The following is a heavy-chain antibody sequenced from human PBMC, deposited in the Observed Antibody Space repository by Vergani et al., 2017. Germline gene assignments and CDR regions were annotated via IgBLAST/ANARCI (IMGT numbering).Heavy chain of an antibody. CDR1: GYTFTSYY. V-gene: IGHV1-46*01. Sequence: QVQLVQSGAEVKKPGASVKVSCKASGYTFTSYYMHWVRQAPGQGLEWMGIINPSGGSTSYAQKFQGRVTITADKSTSTAYMELSSLRSEDTAVYYCARAHWGYCSGGSCYWEYFDYWGQGTLVTVSS. D-gene: IGHD2-15*01. CDR3: ARAHWGYCSGGSCYWEYFDY. J-gene: IGHJ4*02. CDR2: INPSGGST.